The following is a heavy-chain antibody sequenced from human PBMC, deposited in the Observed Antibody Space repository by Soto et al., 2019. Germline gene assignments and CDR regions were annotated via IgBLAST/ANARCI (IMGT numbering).Heavy chain of an antibody. CDR1: GYVFTSFA. CDR2: INTGNGDS. V-gene: IGHV1-3*04. Sequence: ASVKVSCKTSGYVFTSFAIHWMRQAPGQGPEWMGWINTGNGDSKYSEKFQDRVTITRDTSATTAYMELSSLRSEDTAVYYCARVKTIVRPGFDYWQQRSLGTASS. D-gene: IGHD1-26*01. J-gene: IGHJ4*02. CDR3: ARVKTIVRPGFDY.